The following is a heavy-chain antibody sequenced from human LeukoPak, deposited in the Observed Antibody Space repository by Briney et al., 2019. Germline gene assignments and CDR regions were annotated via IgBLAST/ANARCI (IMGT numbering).Heavy chain of an antibody. J-gene: IGHJ5*02. Sequence: SETLSLTCTVSGGSISSYYWSWIRQPPGKGLEWIGYIYYSGSTNYNPSLKSRVTISVDTSKYQFSLKLSSVTAADTAVYYCASVRANYYERYNWFDPWGQGTLVTVSS. CDR1: GGSISSYY. CDR2: IYYSGST. V-gene: IGHV4-59*08. CDR3: ASVRANYYERYNWFDP. D-gene: IGHD3-22*01.